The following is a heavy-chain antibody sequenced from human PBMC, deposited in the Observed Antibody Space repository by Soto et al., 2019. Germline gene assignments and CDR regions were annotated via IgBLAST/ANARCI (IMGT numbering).Heavy chain of an antibody. Sequence: QVQLQESGPGLVKPSQTLSLTCTVYGDSISSGGYYWSWIRRHPGKGLEWIGYIYYSGNTYYNPSIKSRITISVDTSKKQFSLKLSSVTAADTAVYYCARDRTDILAFDSWGQGTLVTVSS. J-gene: IGHJ5*01. V-gene: IGHV4-31*03. CDR2: IYYSGNT. D-gene: IGHD3-9*01. CDR3: ARDRTDILAFDS. CDR1: GDSISSGGYY.